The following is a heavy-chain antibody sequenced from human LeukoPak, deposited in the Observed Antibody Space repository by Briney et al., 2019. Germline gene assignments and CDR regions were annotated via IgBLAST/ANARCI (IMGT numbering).Heavy chain of an antibody. Sequence: TSETLSLTCAVSGGSISSYYWSWIRQPPGKGLEWIGYIYSSGSTNYNPSLKSRVTISVDTSKNQFSLKLSSVTAADTAVYYCARLSVVVAANWFDPWGQGTLVTVSS. D-gene: IGHD2-15*01. CDR1: GGSISSYY. CDR2: IYSSGST. CDR3: ARLSVVVAANWFDP. J-gene: IGHJ5*02. V-gene: IGHV4-59*08.